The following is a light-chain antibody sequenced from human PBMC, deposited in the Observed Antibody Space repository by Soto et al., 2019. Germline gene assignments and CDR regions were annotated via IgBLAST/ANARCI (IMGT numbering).Light chain of an antibody. V-gene: IGKV3-20*01. CDR1: QSLSSGY. CDR2: AAS. Sequence: DIVLTQSPGTLSLSPGERATLSCRASQSLSSGYLAWYQQKPGQAPRTLIYAASSRATGIPDRFSGSGSGTDFTLTFSRLEPEDFAVYYCHQYDTSPRTFGQGTKVDIK. J-gene: IGKJ1*01. CDR3: HQYDTSPRT.